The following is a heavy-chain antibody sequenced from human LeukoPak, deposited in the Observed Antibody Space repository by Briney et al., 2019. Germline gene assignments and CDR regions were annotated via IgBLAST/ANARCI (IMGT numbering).Heavy chain of an antibody. CDR2: IYYSGST. V-gene: IGHV4-30-4*01. CDR1: GGSISSGDYY. Sequence: SQTLSLTCTVSGGSISSGDYYWSWIRQPPGKRLEWIGYIYYSGSTYYNPSLKSRVTISVDTSKNQFSLKLSSVTAADTAVYYCARGVVVPAAMGGDYWGQGTLVTVSS. CDR3: ARGVVVPAAMGGDY. J-gene: IGHJ4*02. D-gene: IGHD2-2*01.